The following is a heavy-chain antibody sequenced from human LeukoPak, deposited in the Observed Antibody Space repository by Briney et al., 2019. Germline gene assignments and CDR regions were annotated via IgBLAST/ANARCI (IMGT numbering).Heavy chain of an antibody. V-gene: IGHV3-23*01. CDR3: ARDPSGSGWSLNN. Sequence: GGSLRLSCAASGFTFSSYAMSWVRQAPGKGLEWVSAISGSGGSTYYADSVKGRFTISRDNSKNTVCLQMNSLRVEDTAVYYCARDPSGSGWSLNNWGQGTLVTVSS. J-gene: IGHJ4*02. CDR1: GFTFSSYA. CDR2: ISGSGGST. D-gene: IGHD6-19*01.